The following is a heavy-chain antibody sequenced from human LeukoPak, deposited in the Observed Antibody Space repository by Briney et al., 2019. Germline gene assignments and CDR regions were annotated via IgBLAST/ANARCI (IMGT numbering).Heavy chain of an antibody. Sequence: PGGSLRLSCAASGFTFSSYWMSWVRQAPGKGLEWVAVIWYDGSNKYYADSVKGRFTISRDNSKNTLYLQMNSLRAEDTAVYYCARGVWGRAVAGPENFDYWGQGTLVTVSS. D-gene: IGHD6-19*01. J-gene: IGHJ4*02. V-gene: IGHV3-33*08. CDR1: GFTFSSYW. CDR3: ARGVWGRAVAGPENFDY. CDR2: IWYDGSNK.